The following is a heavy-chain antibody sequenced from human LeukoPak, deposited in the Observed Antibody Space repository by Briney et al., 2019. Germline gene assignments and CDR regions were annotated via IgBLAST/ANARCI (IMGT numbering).Heavy chain of an antibody. V-gene: IGHV3-7*01. CDR2: VKQDGSEK. J-gene: IGHJ6*03. Sequence: GGSLRLSCAASGFTFRRYWMSWVRQPPGRGLEWVANVKQDGSEKYYVDSVKGRFTISRENAKNSLYLQMNSLRAEDTAIYYCARVSITIFGVIRYYMDVWGKGTTVTVSS. CDR1: GFTFRRYW. CDR3: ARVSITIFGVIRYYMDV. D-gene: IGHD3-3*01.